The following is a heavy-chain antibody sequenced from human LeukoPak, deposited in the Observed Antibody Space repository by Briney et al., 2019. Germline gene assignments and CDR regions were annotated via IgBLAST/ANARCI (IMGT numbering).Heavy chain of an antibody. V-gene: IGHV5-51*01. CDR2: IYPGDSDT. CDR1: GYKITSHW. Sequence: GESLQISSQAAGYKITSHWIAWVRPMPGKSPEWMGIIYPGDSDTRYSPSFQGQVTISADKSISTAYLQWSSLKASDTAMYYCARHHGHVVVPAAAILGPYDAFDIWGQGTMVTVSS. D-gene: IGHD2-2*01. CDR3: ARHHGHVVVPAAAILGPYDAFDI. J-gene: IGHJ3*02.